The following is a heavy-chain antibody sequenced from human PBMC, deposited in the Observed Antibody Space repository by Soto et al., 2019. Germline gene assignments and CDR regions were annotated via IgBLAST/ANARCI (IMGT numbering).Heavy chain of an antibody. CDR2: LGFDGGGR. V-gene: IGHV3-33*01. CDR1: GFAFDTYG. Sequence: QMQLVESGGGVVQPGRSVRLSCAASGFAFDTYGMHWVRQTPGKGLEWVAVLGFDGGGRYYADSVKGRFTISRDNSKKMLYLQMDALRADDTAFYYCSREPVGPDYAMDVWGQGTMVTVSS. D-gene: IGHD1-26*01. CDR3: SREPVGPDYAMDV. J-gene: IGHJ6*02.